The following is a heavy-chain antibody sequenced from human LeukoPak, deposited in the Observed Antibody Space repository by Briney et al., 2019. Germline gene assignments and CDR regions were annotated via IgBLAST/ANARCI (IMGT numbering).Heavy chain of an antibody. J-gene: IGHJ4*02. CDR2: INHSGST. D-gene: IGHD1-26*01. CDR1: GGSFSGYY. Sequence: SETLSLTCAVYGGSFSGYYWSWLRQPPGKGLEWIGEINHSGSTNYNPSLKSRVTISVDTSKNQFSLKLSSVTAADTAVYYRARRELLSKDFDYWGQGTLVTVSS. V-gene: IGHV4-34*01. CDR3: ARRELLSKDFDY.